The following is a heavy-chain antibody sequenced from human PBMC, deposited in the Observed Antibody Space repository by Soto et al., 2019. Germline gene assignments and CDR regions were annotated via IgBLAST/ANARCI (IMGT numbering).Heavy chain of an antibody. CDR2: IIPIFGTA. D-gene: IGHD2-21*02. J-gene: IGHJ2*01. CDR3: ARDRIVVVTAIPEWGWYFDL. V-gene: IGHV1-69*06. CDR1: GGTFSSYA. Sequence: QVQLVQSGAEVKKPGSSVKVSCKASGGTFSSYAISWVRQAPGQGLEWMGGIIPIFGTANYAQKFQGRVPITAEKSTSTAYMELSSLRSEDTAVYYCARDRIVVVTAIPEWGWYFDLWGRGTLVTVSS.